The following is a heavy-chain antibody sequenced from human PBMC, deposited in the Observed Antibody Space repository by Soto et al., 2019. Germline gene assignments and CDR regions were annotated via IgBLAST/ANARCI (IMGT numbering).Heavy chain of an antibody. CDR2: IYSSDDK. V-gene: IGHV2-5*01. J-gene: IGHJ2*01. CDR3: AHTLISADYGSWYFDL. D-gene: IGHD4-17*01. CDR1: GFSLTSNGVG. Sequence: QITLKESGPTLVKPTQTLTLTCASSGFSLTSNGVGVAWIRQPPGKALEWVALIYSSDDKRYSPSLKSRLTITKDTPQNQVVLKMPNMDPVDTATYYGAHTLISADYGSWYFDLWGRGALVTVSS.